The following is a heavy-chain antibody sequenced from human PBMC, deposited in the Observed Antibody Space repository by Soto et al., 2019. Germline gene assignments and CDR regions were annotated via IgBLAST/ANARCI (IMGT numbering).Heavy chain of an antibody. CDR1: GYPLTSNS. Sequence: ASVKAACKASGYPLTSNSIGWWRKTTGQGLEWMGWINVYNGNTKYAQQLQGRVTLTTDTSTSTAYMDLRSRRSDDTAVYYCARISSASSGWRPDYWGQGTLVTVS. V-gene: IGHV1-18*04. CDR3: ARISSASSGWRPDY. CDR2: INVYNGNT. D-gene: IGHD6-19*01. J-gene: IGHJ4*02.